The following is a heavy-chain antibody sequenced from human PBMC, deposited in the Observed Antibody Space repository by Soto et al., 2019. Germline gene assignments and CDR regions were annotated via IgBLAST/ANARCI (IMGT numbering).Heavy chain of an antibody. CDR2: INPNSGGT. V-gene: IGHV1-2*04. CDR1: GYTFTGYY. Sequence: ASVKVSCKASGYTFTGYYMHWVRQAPGQGLEWMGWINPNSGGTNYAQKFQGWVTMTRDTSISTAYMELSRLRSDDTAVYYCARENMGIAAAGKDYYYGMDVWGQGTTVTVSS. D-gene: IGHD6-13*01. CDR3: ARENMGIAAAGKDYYYGMDV. J-gene: IGHJ6*02.